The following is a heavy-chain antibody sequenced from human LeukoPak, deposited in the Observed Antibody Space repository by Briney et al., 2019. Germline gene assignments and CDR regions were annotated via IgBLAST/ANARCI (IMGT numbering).Heavy chain of an antibody. J-gene: IGHJ3*02. V-gene: IGHV4-30-2*01. CDR2: IHHSGST. Sequence: SETLSLTCTVSGGSISSGSYYWTWIRQPPGKDLEWVGYIHHSGSTYYKPSLKSRVTISLDRSKNQFSLKLSSVTAADTAVYYCARDPYQVGPAADIWGQGTMVTVSS. CDR1: GGSISSGSYY. D-gene: IGHD2-2*01. CDR3: ARDPYQVGPAADI.